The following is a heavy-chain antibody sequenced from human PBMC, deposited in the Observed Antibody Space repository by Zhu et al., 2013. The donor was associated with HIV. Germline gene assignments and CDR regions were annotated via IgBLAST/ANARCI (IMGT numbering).Heavy chain of an antibody. CDR3: AKPYYDSSGYYLPGAFDI. CDR1: GYTFTSYG. Sequence: QVQLVQSGAEVKKPGASVKVSCKASGYTFTSYGISWVRQAPGQGLEWMGWISAYNGNTNYAQKLQGRVTMTTDTSTSTAYMELRSLRSDDTAVYYCAKPYYDSSGYYLPGAFDIWGQGTMVTVSS. D-gene: IGHD3-22*01. CDR2: ISAYNGNT. V-gene: IGHV1-18*04. J-gene: IGHJ3*02.